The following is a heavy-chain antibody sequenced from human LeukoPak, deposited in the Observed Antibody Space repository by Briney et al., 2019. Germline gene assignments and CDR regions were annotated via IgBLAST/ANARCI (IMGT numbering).Heavy chain of an antibody. V-gene: IGHV3-9*03. D-gene: IGHD2-2*01. CDR1: GFTFDDYA. CDR2: ISWNSGSI. J-gene: IGHJ6*03. CDR3: AKDQGYCSSTSCYSSGMDV. Sequence: GGSLRLSCAASGFTFDDYAMHWVRQAPGKGLEWVSAISWNSGSIGYADSVKGRFTISRDNAKNSLYLQMNSLRAEDMALYYCAKDQGYCSSTSCYSSGMDVWGKGTTVTVSS.